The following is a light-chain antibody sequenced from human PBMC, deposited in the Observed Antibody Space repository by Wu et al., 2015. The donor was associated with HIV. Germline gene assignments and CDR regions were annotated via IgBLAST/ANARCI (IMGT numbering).Light chain of an antibody. V-gene: IGKV1-13*02. CDR1: QDIFTY. J-gene: IGKJ5*01. CDR3: QQFEQFPLT. Sequence: AIQLTQSPSSLSASIGDRVNITCRASQDIFTYLAWYQQTPGKAPRVLIYDASTLQSGVSSRFSGSGSGAHFTLTISGLQREDFAVLFCQQFEQFPLTFGLRSR. CDR2: DAS.